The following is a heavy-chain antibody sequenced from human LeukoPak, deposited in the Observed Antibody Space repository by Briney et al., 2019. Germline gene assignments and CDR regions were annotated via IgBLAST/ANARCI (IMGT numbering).Heavy chain of an antibody. CDR1: GGSINNYY. D-gene: IGHD6-13*01. Sequence: SETLSFTCTVSGGSINNYYWSWIRQPAGKGLEWIGRICTRGSTNYNPSLKSRVTMSVDTSKNQFSLKPSSVTAADTAVYYCARHANGYSSSWHDYWGQGTLVTVS. CDR3: ARHANGYSSSWHDY. V-gene: IGHV4-4*07. CDR2: ICTRGST. J-gene: IGHJ4*02.